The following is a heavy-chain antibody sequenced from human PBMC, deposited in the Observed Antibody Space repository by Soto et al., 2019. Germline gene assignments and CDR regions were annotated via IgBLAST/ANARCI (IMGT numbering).Heavy chain of an antibody. CDR2: IVVISNTV. J-gene: IGHJ4*02. V-gene: IGHV1-69*06. D-gene: IGHD1-26*01. CDR3: ARAIKRWEVHYYFDY. CDR1: GSTFNNFA. Sequence: QVVLLQSGSEVKEPGSSVRVSCQISGSTFNNFAFSWVRQAPGHGPEWMGGIVVISNTVDYSQRFQDRVTITADTSTNTLSMELSSLTFEDTAVYYCARAIKRWEVHYYFDYWGQGTLVTVSS.